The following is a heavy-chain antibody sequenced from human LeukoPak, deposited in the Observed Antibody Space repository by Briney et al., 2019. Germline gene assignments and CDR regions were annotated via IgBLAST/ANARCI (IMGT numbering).Heavy chain of an antibody. D-gene: IGHD3-3*01. V-gene: IGHV3-9*01. CDR2: ISWNSGSI. Sequence: GGSLRLSCAASGFIFDDYAMHWVRQAPGKGLEWVSGISWNSGSIGYADSVKGRFTISRDNAKNSLYLQMNSLRAEDTALYYCAKGRFLEWLLYYFDYWGQGTLVTVSS. CDR1: GFIFDDYA. J-gene: IGHJ4*02. CDR3: AKGRFLEWLLYYFDY.